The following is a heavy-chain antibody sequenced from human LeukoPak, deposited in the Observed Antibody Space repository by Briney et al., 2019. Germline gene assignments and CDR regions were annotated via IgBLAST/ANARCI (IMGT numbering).Heavy chain of an antibody. CDR1: GYTFTSYG. D-gene: IGHD6-19*01. V-gene: IGHV1-69*13. J-gene: IGHJ4*02. CDR3: AREEWAVAGPND. CDR2: IIPIFGTA. Sequence: ASVKVSCKASGYTFTSYGISWVRQAPGQGLEWMGGIIPIFGTANYAQKFQGRVTITADESTSTAYMELSSLRSEDTAVYYCAREEWAVAGPNDWGQGTLVTVSS.